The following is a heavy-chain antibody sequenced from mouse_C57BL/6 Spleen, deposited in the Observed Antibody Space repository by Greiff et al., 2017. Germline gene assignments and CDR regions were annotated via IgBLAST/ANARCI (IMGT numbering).Heavy chain of an antibody. D-gene: IGHD2-4*01. J-gene: IGHJ2*01. V-gene: IGHV14-1*01. Sequence: VQLQQPGAELVMPGASVKLSCTASGCTINSYYMHWVKQRPEQGLEWIGRIDPDDGDTKYNPKFQGKSTMTADTSSSTAYLQLSSLTSEDTAVYYCARWGITIHSFDSRGQGTTLTASS. CDR3: ARWGITIHSFDS. CDR1: GCTINSYY. CDR2: IDPDDGDT.